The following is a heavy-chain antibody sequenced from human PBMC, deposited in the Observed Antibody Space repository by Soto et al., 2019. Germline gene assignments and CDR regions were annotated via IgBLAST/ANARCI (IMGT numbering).Heavy chain of an antibody. CDR3: AREPLTFGRAFDI. J-gene: IGHJ3*02. V-gene: IGHV1-69*04. CDR2: IIPILGIA. Sequence: GASVKVSCKASGGTFSSYTISWVRQAPGQGLEWMGRIIPILGIANYAQKFQGRVTITADKSTSTAYMELSSLRSEDTAVYYCAREPLTFGRAFDIWGQGTMVTVSS. D-gene: IGHD3-16*01. CDR1: GGTFSSYT.